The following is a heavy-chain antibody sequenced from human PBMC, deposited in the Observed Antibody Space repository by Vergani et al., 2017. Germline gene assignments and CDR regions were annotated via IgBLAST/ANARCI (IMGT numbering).Heavy chain of an antibody. CDR1: GGSISSYY. CDR3: ARGNYGDYPDAFDI. J-gene: IGHJ3*02. D-gene: IGHD4-17*01. V-gene: IGHV4-59*12. CDR2: IYYSGST. Sequence: QVQLQESGPGLVKPSETLSLTCTVSGGSISSYYWSWIRQPQGTGLEWIGYIYYSGSTNYNPSLKSRVTISGDTSMTQFSRKLSSVTAADTAVYYWARGNYGDYPDAFDIWGQGTMVTVSS.